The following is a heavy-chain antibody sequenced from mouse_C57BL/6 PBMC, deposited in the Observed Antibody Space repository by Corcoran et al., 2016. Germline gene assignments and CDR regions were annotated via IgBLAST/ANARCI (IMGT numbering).Heavy chain of an antibody. D-gene: IGHD2-1*01. J-gene: IGHJ4*01. CDR1: GYTFTSYA. Sequence: QVQLQQSGPELVKPGASVKLSCKASGYTFTSYAINWVKQRPGQGLEWIGWIYPRDGSTKYNEKFKGKATLTVDTSSSTAYMEIHSLTSDDSAVYFCARKGIYYGNPEDYGGQGTSDTVAS. CDR3: ARKGIYYGNPEDY. CDR2: IYPRDGST. V-gene: IGHV1-85*01.